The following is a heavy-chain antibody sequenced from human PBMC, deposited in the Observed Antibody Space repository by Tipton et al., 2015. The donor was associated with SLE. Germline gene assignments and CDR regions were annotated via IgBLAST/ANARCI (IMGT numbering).Heavy chain of an antibody. D-gene: IGHD3-3*01. J-gene: IGHJ4*02. CDR1: GGSINSHY. Sequence: TLSLTCSVSGGSINSHYWSWIRQPPGKGLEWIGYIYYSGSTNYNPSLKSRVTISVDTSKNQFSLKLSSVTAADTAVYYCARNDFWSGKRFDYWGQGTLVTVSS. CDR2: IYYSGST. V-gene: IGHV4-59*11. CDR3: ARNDFWSGKRFDY.